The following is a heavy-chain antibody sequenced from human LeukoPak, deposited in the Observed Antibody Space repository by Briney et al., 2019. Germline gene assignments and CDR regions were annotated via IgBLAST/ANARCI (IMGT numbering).Heavy chain of an antibody. D-gene: IGHD3-22*01. CDR3: ARDFYYNDSSGYYPDY. V-gene: IGHV1-18*01. Sequence: ASVNVSCKASGYSFSNYGISWLRQAPGQGLEWMGWISAHNSNTNYAQKFQGRVTMTTDTSRTTAYMELRSLRSDDTAVYYCARDFYYNDSSGYYPDYWGQGTLVTVSS. J-gene: IGHJ4*02. CDR1: GYSFSNYG. CDR2: ISAHNSNT.